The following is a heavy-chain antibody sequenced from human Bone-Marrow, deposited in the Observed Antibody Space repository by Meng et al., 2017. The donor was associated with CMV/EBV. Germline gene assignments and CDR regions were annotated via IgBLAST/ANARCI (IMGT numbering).Heavy chain of an antibody. J-gene: IGHJ6*02. D-gene: IGHD3/OR15-3a*01. V-gene: IGHV3-15*01. CDR3: ARPTRTYYYGMDV. CDR2: IKSKTAGWTT. CDR1: GFTFSNAW. Sequence: GESLKISCAASGFTFSNAWMNWVRQAPGKGLEWVGRIKSKTAGWTTDYAAPVKGRFTISRDKSKNTLYLQMNSLRAEDTAVYYCARPTRTYYYGMDVWGQGTTVTVSS.